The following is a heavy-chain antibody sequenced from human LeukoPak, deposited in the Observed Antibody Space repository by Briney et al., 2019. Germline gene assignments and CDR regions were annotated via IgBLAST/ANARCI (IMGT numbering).Heavy chain of an antibody. Sequence: GASVKVSCKASRGTFSSYGISWVRQAPGQGLEWMGGVIAIFGRAKYGQKFQGRATITTDESTSKAYMELSSLTSEDTGVYYCARGELGDSSGFSFFDYWGQGTLVTVSS. J-gene: IGHJ4*02. CDR1: RGTFSSYG. D-gene: IGHD3-22*01. V-gene: IGHV1-69*05. CDR3: ARGELGDSSGFSFFDY. CDR2: VIAIFGRA.